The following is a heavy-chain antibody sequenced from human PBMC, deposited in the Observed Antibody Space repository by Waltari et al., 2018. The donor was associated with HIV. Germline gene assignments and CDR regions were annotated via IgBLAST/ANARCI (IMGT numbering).Heavy chain of an antibody. Sequence: EVQLVESGGGLVKPGGSLRLSCAASGFTFSSAGRNWVSKAPGKGLEWVGRIKSKTDGGTIDYAAPMKGRFTISRDDSINTVFLQMNSVKAEDTAVYYCSTDVVKWLPSHNYFDYWGQGTLVTVSS. V-gene: IGHV3-15*01. CDR3: STDVVKWLPSHNYFDY. D-gene: IGHD5-12*01. J-gene: IGHJ4*02. CDR2: IKSKTDGGTI. CDR1: GFTFSSAG.